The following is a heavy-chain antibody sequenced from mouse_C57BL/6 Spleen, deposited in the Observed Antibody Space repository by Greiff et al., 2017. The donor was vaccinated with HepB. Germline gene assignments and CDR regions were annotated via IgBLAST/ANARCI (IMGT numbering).Heavy chain of an antibody. CDR3: ARCEDFYYYGSSGFDY. J-gene: IGHJ2*01. CDR2: IDPNSGGT. Sequence: VQLQESGAELVKPGASVKLSCKASGYTFTSYWMHWVKQRPGRGLEWIGRIDPNSGGTKYNEKFKSKATLTVDKPSSTAYMQLSSLTSEDSAVYYCARCEDFYYYGSSGFDYWGQGTTLTVSS. V-gene: IGHV1-72*01. D-gene: IGHD1-1*01. CDR1: GYTFTSYW.